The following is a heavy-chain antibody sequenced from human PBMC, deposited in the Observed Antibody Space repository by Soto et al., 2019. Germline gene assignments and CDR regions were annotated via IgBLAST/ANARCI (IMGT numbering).Heavy chain of an antibody. D-gene: IGHD2-8*02. J-gene: IGHJ4*02. CDR1: GFTFSSYG. Sequence: GSLRLSCAASGFTFSSYGMHWVRQTPGKGLEWVAVIWYDGSNKYYADSVKGRFTISRDNSKNTLYLEMNSLRAEDTAVYYCAREWSMSVSAPGHWGQGTLVTVSS. CDR3: AREWSMSVSAPGH. V-gene: IGHV3-33*01. CDR2: IWYDGSNK.